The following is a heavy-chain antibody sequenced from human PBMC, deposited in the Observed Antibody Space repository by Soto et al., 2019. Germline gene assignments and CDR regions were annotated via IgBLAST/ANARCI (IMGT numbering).Heavy chain of an antibody. V-gene: IGHV1-18*01. CDR1: GYTFTIYG. D-gene: IGHD3-3*01. J-gene: IGHJ6*02. CDR3: ARGTRAMIDFWSGYHSPDYGLDV. Sequence: GASVKVSCKASGYTFTIYGITWVGQAPGQGLEWMGWISGYNGDTKYVQKFQGRVTMTTDTSTSTAYMELRSLRSDDAAVYYCARGTRAMIDFWSGYHSPDYGLDVWGPGTTVTV. CDR2: ISGYNGDT.